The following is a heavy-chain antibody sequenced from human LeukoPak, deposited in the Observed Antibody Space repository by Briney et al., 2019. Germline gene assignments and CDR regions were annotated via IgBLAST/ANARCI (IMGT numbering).Heavy chain of an antibody. D-gene: IGHD2-2*02. CDR1: GFTFTNFA. CDR2: ISNDERNK. Sequence: GGSLRLSCAASGFTFTNFAMHWVRQAPGKGLEWVAVISNDERNKYYADSVKGRFSISRDNAKNSLYLQMNSLRVEDTALYYCAKDGSYTSETSSSYGMDVWGQGTTVTVSS. CDR3: AKDGSYTSETSSSYGMDV. J-gene: IGHJ6*02. V-gene: IGHV3-30-3*02.